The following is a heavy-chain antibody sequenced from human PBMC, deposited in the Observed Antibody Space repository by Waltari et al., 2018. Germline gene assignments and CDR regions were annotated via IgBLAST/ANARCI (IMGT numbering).Heavy chain of an antibody. CDR1: GDSISRSRYY. V-gene: IGHV4-39*01. CDR3: ARHWKRNGYRFDP. D-gene: IGHD5-12*01. J-gene: IGHJ5*02. Sequence: QLQLQESGPGLVKPSETLSLTCTVSGDSISRSRYYWGWIRQSPGKGLEWIGTIYYSGNTYYNPTLKSRVTISGDTSKNQFSLKLSSVTAADTAVYYCARHWKRNGYRFDPWGQGTLVTVSS. CDR2: IYYSGNT.